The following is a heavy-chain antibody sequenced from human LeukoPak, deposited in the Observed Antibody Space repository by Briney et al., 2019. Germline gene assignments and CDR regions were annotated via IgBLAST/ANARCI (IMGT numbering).Heavy chain of an antibody. CDR3: ANSPRGYSYGTRRFDY. J-gene: IGHJ4*02. D-gene: IGHD5-18*01. CDR2: ISGSGGST. CDR1: GFTFSSYA. Sequence: GGSLRLSCAASGFTFSSYAMSWVRQAPGKGLEWVSAISGSGGSTYYADSVKGRFTISRDNSKNTLYLQMNSLRAEDTAVYYCANSPRGYSYGTRRFDYWGQGTLVTVSS. V-gene: IGHV3-23*01.